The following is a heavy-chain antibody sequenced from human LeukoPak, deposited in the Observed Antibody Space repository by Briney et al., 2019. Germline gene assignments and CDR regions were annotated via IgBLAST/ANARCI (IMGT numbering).Heavy chain of an antibody. D-gene: IGHD1-7*01. V-gene: IGHV3-21*01. CDR2: ISSSSSYI. Sequence: GGSLRLSCAASGFTFSSNFMNWVRQAPGKGLEWVSCISSSSSYIYYADSVKGRFTISRDNAKNSLYLQMNSLRVEDTAVYYCARAHNWKYGTFDYWGQGTLVTVSS. J-gene: IGHJ4*02. CDR3: ARAHNWKYGTFDY. CDR1: GFTFSSNF.